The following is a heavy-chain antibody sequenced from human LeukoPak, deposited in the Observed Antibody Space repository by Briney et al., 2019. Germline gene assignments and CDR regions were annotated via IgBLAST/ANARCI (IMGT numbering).Heavy chain of an antibody. CDR2: IYYSGST. Sequence: SETLSLTCTVSGGSISSGGYYWSWIRQHPGKGLEWIGYIYYSGSTYYNPSLKSRVTISVDTSKNQFSLKLSSVTAADTAVYYCASNKGMDDSSGYYYMGEYFQHWGQGTLVTVSS. CDR1: GGSISSGGYY. CDR3: ASNKGMDDSSGYYYMGEYFQH. J-gene: IGHJ1*01. D-gene: IGHD3-22*01. V-gene: IGHV4-31*03.